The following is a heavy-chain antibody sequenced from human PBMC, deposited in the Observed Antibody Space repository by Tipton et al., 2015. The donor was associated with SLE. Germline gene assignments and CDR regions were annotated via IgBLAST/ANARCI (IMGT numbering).Heavy chain of an antibody. V-gene: IGHV4-34*01. D-gene: IGHD5-18*01. J-gene: IGHJ5*02. Sequence: TLSLTCVVHGGSFSGYYWSWIRQPPGKGLEWFGEINHSGSSNSNPPLKSRVTMSVDTSKNQFSLRLTSVIAADTAVYYCARLHGYSYGLNWFDPWGQGTLVIVSS. CDR3: ARLHGYSYGLNWFDP. CDR1: GGSFSGYY. CDR2: INHSGSS.